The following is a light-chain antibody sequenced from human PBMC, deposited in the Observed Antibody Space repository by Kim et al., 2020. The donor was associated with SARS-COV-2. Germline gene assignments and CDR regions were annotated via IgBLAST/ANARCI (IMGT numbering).Light chain of an antibody. CDR1: SSDVGGYNF. CDR2: DVN. Sequence: QSVSFSCTGTSSDVGGYNFVSWYQQFPGNAPGLMIYDVNKRPSGVPDRFSASKSGNTASLTISGLQADDEADYYCCSYAGGYTQVAFGGGTQLTVL. J-gene: IGLJ2*01. CDR3: CSYAGGYTQVA. V-gene: IGLV2-11*03.